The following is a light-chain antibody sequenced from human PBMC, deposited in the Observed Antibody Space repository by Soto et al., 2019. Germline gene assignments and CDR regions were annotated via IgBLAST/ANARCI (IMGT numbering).Light chain of an antibody. Sequence: DVKMSQSASSLSASVGDRVTITCRASQGISNYLAWYQQKPGKAPKLLIYKASTLKSGVPSRFSGSGSGTEFTLTISSLQPDDFATYYCQHYNSYSEAFGQGTKV. CDR1: QGISNY. J-gene: IGKJ1*01. V-gene: IGKV1-5*03. CDR2: KAS. CDR3: QHYNSYSEA.